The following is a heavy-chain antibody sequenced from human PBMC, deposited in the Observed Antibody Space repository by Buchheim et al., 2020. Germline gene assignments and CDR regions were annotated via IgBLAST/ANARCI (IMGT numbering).Heavy chain of an antibody. D-gene: IGHD1-7*01. CDR1: GFTFSSYS. CDR3: ATPKLDY. J-gene: IGHJ4*02. CDR2: ITNSSSII. Sequence: EVQLVESGGGLVQPGGSLRVSCAASGFTFSSYSMNWVRQAPGKGLEWISYITNSSSIIYYADSVKGRFTISRDNAKKSLYLQMNSLRAEDTAVYYCATPKLDYWGQGT. V-gene: IGHV3-48*01.